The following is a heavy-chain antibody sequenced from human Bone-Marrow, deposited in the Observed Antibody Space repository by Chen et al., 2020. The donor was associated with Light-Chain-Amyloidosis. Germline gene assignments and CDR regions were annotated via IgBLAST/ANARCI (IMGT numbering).Heavy chain of an antibody. Sequence: QVQLQQWGAGLLKPSETLSFTCAVYGGSFSGYYWSWIRQPPGKGLEWIGEINHSGSTNCNPSLKSRVTISVDTSKNQFSLKLSSVTAADTAVYYCARGVVTTGEVDVWGKGTTVTVSS. CDR2: INHSGST. J-gene: IGHJ6*04. CDR1: GGSFSGYY. D-gene: IGHD4-17*01. CDR3: ARGVVTTGEVDV. V-gene: IGHV4-34*01.